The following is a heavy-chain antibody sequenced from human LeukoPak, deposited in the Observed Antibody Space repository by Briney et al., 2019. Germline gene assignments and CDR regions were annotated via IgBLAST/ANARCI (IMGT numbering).Heavy chain of an antibody. CDR2: IYTSGST. CDR1: GCSISSGSYY. CDR3: ARDGAGEENY. Sequence: SETLSLTCTVSGCSISSGSYYWSWIRQPAGKGLEWIGRIYTSGSTNYNPSLKSRVTISVDTSKNQFSLKLSSVTAADTAVYYCARDGAGEENYWGQGTLVTVSS. V-gene: IGHV4-61*02. D-gene: IGHD3-10*01. J-gene: IGHJ4*02.